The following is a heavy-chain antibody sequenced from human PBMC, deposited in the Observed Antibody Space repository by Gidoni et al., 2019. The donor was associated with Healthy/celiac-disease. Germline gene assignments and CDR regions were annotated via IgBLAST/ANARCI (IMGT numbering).Heavy chain of an antibody. CDR1: GFTFSSSS. CDR3: ARDYTTYYYDSSGYWI. V-gene: IGHV3-48*01. CDR2: ISSSSSTI. J-gene: IGHJ3*02. Sequence: EVQLVESGGGLVQPGVSLRLSCAASGFTFSSSSMNWVRQAPGKGLEWVSYISSSSSTIYYADSVKGRFTISRDNAKNSLYLQMNSLRAEDTAVYYCARDYTTYYYDSSGYWIWGQGTMVTVSS. D-gene: IGHD3-22*01.